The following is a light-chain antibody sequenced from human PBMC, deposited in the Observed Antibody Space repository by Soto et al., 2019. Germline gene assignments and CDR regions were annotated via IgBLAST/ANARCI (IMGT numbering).Light chain of an antibody. CDR2: SNN. J-gene: IGLJ2*01. Sequence: QSVLTQPPSASGTPGQRVTISCSGSSSNIGSNTVNWYQQLPGTAPKLVIYSNNQRPSGVPDRFSGSKSGTSASLAISGLQSEDDADYYCVAREDCLHGYVVFVGGT. CDR3: VAREDCLHGYVV. V-gene: IGLV1-44*01. CDR1: SSNIGSNT.